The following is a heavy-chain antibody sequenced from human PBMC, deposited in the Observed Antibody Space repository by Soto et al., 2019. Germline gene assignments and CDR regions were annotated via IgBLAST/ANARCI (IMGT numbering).Heavy chain of an antibody. Sequence: QVQLEQSGAEVKQPGASVKVSCKASGYNLGAYYTYWVRQAPGRGLEWVGLMDPITGGTDSEERLRDRVTMTRDTSINTAYMELSGLTSEDTAIYYCARDVSSDTTGFRGYDLWGQGTQVTVSS. CDR1: GYNLGAYY. D-gene: IGHD3-10*01. J-gene: IGHJ4*02. CDR3: ARDVSSDTTGFRGYDL. CDR2: MDPITGGT. V-gene: IGHV1-2*02.